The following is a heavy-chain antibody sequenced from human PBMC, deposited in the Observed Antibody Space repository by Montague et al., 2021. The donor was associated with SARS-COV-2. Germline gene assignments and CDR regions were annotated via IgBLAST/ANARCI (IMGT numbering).Heavy chain of an antibody. CDR1: GGSFSGYY. J-gene: IGHJ6*02. V-gene: IGHV4-34*01. Sequence: SETLSLTCAVYGGSFSGYYWSWIRQPPGKGLEWIGEINHSGSTNYNPSLKSRVTISVEYRAKGSGCSGGSFYSAWEPYYYYGMDFWGQGTQVTVSS. CDR3: GMDF. D-gene: IGHD2-15*01. CDR2: INHSGST.